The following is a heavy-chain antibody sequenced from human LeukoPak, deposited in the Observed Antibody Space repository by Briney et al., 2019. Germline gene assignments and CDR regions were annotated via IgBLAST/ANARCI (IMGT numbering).Heavy chain of an antibody. D-gene: IGHD4-17*01. CDR2: TSWDGGST. CDR3: AKSKTAVTTGYLDY. CDR1: GFTFDDYT. Sequence: GGSLRLSCAASGFTFDDYTMHWVRQAPGKGLEWVSLTSWDGGSTYYADSVKGRFTISRDNSKNSLYLRMNSLRTEDTALYYCAKSKTAVTTGYLDYWGQGTLVTVSS. J-gene: IGHJ4*02. V-gene: IGHV3-43*01.